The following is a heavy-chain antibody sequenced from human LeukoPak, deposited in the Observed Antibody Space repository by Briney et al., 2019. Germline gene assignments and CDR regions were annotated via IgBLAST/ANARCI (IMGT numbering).Heavy chain of an antibody. Sequence: PSETLSLTCTVSGGSISNYYWSWIRQPPGKGLEWIGYIYYSGSTYYNPSLKSRVTISVDTSKNQFSLKLSSVTAADTAVYYCARGYDILTGYENWFDPWGQGTLVTVSS. CDR1: GGSISNYY. CDR3: ARGYDILTGYENWFDP. J-gene: IGHJ5*02. D-gene: IGHD3-9*01. CDR2: IYYSGST. V-gene: IGHV4-59*08.